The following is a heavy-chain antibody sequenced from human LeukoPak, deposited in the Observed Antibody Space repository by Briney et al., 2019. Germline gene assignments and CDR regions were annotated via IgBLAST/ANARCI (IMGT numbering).Heavy chain of an antibody. D-gene: IGHD4-23*01. J-gene: IGHJ3*02. CDR1: GYTFTGYY. Sequence: GASVKVSCKASGYTFTGYYMHWVRQAPGQGLEWMGRINPNSGGTNYAQKFQGRVTMTRDTSISTAYMELSRLSSDDTAVYYCARDYDYGGLDAFDIWGQGTMVTVSS. CDR3: ARDYDYGGLDAFDI. V-gene: IGHV1-2*06. CDR2: INPNSGGT.